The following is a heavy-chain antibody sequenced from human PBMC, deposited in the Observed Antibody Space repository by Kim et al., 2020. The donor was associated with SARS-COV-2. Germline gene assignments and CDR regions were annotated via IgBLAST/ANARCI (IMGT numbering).Heavy chain of an antibody. CDR2: INHSGST. CDR3: ARGPHGFWRVEYYFDY. J-gene: IGHJ4*01. D-gene: IGHD3-3*01. CDR1: GGSFSGYS. V-gene: IGHV4-34*01. Sequence: SETLSLTCAVYGGSFSGYSWSWIRQPPGKGLEWIGEINHSGSTNYNPSLKSRVTISVDTSKNQFSLKLSSVTAADTAVYYCARGPHGFWRVEYYFDYWG.